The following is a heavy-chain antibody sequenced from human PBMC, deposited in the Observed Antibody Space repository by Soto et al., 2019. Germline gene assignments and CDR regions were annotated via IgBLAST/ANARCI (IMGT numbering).Heavy chain of an antibody. CDR3: ARDYARGWCQF. Sequence: QVKLVESGGGVVQPGTSLRLSCKASGFDFSNSGIQWVRQTPGKGLEWVALISFDGDKYYVDSVKGRFTISRDNPTNTVYLQMNRLRPEDTGVYYCARDYARGWCQFWGQGTLVTVSS. D-gene: IGHD2-8*02. J-gene: IGHJ4*02. V-gene: IGHV3-30*03. CDR1: GFDFSNSG. CDR2: ISFDGDK.